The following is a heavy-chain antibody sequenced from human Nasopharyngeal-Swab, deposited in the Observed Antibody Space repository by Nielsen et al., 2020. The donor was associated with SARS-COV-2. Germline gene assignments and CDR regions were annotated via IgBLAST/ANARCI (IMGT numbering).Heavy chain of an antibody. CDR3: AKGRGEYYENAFDM. D-gene: IGHD3-3*01. Sequence: GESLKISCAASGFSCSIYVMSWVRQPPGKGLEWVSTISGSATNTYYADSVKGRFTISRDNSKNTLYLQMNSLRAEDTAVYYCAKGRGEYYENAFDMWGQGTMVTVSS. CDR1: GFSCSIYV. V-gene: IGHV3-23*01. J-gene: IGHJ3*02. CDR2: ISGSATNT.